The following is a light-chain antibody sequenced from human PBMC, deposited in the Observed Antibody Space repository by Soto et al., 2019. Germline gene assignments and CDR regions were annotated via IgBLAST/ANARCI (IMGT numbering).Light chain of an antibody. CDR3: SSYTGSSTPYV. CDR2: EVS. J-gene: IGLJ1*01. CDR1: SSDVGGYNY. Sequence: QSALTQPASVSGSPGQSITISCTGTSSDVGGYNYVSWYQQHPGKAPKLMIYEVSKRPSGVSNRFSGSKSGNTASLTISGLQAEDEADYYCSSYTGSSTPYVFGTGTQLTVL. V-gene: IGLV2-14*01.